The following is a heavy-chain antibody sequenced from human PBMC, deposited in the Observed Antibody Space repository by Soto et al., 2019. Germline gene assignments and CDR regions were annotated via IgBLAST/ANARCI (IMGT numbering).Heavy chain of an antibody. D-gene: IGHD4-17*01. V-gene: IGHV4-31*03. Sequence: QVRLEESGPGLVKPSETLSLICSVSGGSVNNANYFWNWIRHHPENGLEWIGYIYYSGSTRYNPYFKTRATLSIDTSKNQFSLRLNSVTVADTAVYFCASDVYYGGSRGGMDVWGRVTTVTVSS. CDR2: IYYSGST. CDR3: ASDVYYGGSRGGMDV. J-gene: IGHJ6*02. CDR1: GGSVNNANYF.